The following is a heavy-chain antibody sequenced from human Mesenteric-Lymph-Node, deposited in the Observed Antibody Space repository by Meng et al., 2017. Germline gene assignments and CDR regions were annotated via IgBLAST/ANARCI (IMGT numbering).Heavy chain of an antibody. D-gene: IGHD3-9*01. Sequence: LRLSCTVSGGSISSGSYYWSWIRQPAGKGLEWIGRIYTSGSTNYNPSLKSRVTISVDTSKNQFSLKLSSVTAADTAVYYCARGIGEPYYDILTGYYRSNDAFDIWGQGTMVTVSS. CDR1: GGSISSGSYY. CDR2: IYTSGST. CDR3: ARGIGEPYYDILTGYYRSNDAFDI. V-gene: IGHV4-61*02. J-gene: IGHJ3*02.